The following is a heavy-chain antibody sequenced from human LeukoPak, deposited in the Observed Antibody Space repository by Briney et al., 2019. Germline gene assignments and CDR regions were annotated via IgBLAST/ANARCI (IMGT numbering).Heavy chain of an antibody. J-gene: IGHJ4*02. V-gene: IGHV3-30*02. CDR3: ASATVTEFDY. D-gene: IGHD4-17*01. CDR1: GFTFTSSG. CDR2: IWYDGSNT. Sequence: GGSLRLSCAASGFTFTSSGFHWVRQAPGKGLEWVARIWYDGSNTYYADSVKGRFTISRDNSKNTLYLQMNSLRFEDTAVYYCASATVTEFDYWGQGTLVTVSS.